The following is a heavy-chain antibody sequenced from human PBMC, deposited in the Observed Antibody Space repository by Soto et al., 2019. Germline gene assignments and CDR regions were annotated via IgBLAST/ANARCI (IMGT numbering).Heavy chain of an antibody. Sequence: SETLSLTCTVSGGSIGNYDWSWIRQPPGKGPEWIGYIYYNGNTNYNPSLKSRVTISADTSNNQLSLKLRSVTAADTAVYYCARPYGGDYAFDIWGQGTMVTVSS. V-gene: IGHV4-59*08. J-gene: IGHJ3*02. D-gene: IGHD2-21*02. CDR2: IYYNGNT. CDR1: GGSIGNYD. CDR3: ARPYGGDYAFDI.